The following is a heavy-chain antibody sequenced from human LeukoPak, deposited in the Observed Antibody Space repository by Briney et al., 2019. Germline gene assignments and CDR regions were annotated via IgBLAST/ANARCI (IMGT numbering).Heavy chain of an antibody. CDR3: ARDTVRLLYPNTTDY. V-gene: IGHV3-30*04. J-gene: IGHJ4*02. CDR2: ISYDGSNK. D-gene: IGHD2-2*02. CDR1: GFTFSSYA. Sequence: PGGSLRLSCAASGFTFSSYAMHWVRRAPGKGLEWVAVISYDGSNKYYADSVKGRFTISRDNSKNTLYLQMNSLRAEDTAVYYCARDTVRLLYPNTTDYWGQGTLVTVSS.